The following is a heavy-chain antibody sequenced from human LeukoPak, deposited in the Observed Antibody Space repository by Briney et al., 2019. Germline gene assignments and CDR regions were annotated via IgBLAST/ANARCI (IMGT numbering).Heavy chain of an antibody. J-gene: IGHJ4*02. CDR3: ATGESPAALLDY. D-gene: IGHD3-10*01. CDR2: FDPEDGET. Sequence: ASVKVSCKVSGYTLTELSMHWVRQAPGKGLEWMGGFDPEDGETIYAQKFQGRVTMAEDTSTDTAYMELSSLRSEDTAVYYCATGESPAALLDYWGQGTLVTVSS. CDR1: GYTLTELS. V-gene: IGHV1-24*01.